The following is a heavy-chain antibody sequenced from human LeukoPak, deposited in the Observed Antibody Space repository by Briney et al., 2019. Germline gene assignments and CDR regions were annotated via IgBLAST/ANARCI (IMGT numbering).Heavy chain of an antibody. Sequence: PGGSLRLSCAASGFTFSSYAMSWVRQAPGKGLEWVSAISGSGGSTYYADSVKGRFTISRDNSKNTLYLQMNSLRAEDTAVYYCAKDLYYSDSSGYIPASHYFAYWSQGTLVTVSS. CDR3: AKDLYYSDSSGYIPASHYFAY. CDR2: ISGSGGST. J-gene: IGHJ4*02. CDR1: GFTFSSYA. D-gene: IGHD3-22*01. V-gene: IGHV3-23*01.